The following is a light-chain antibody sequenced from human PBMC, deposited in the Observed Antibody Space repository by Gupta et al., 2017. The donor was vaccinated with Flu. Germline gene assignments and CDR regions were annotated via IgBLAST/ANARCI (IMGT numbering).Light chain of an antibody. CDR1: QGIRND. V-gene: IGKV1-6*01. CDR3: LQDYNYPRT. J-gene: IGKJ1*01. Sequence: AIQMTQSPSSLSASVGDRVTITCRASQGIRNDLGWYQQKPGKAPKLLISGASTLQSGVPSRFSGSGSGTDFTLTISSLQPEDFATYYCLQDYNYPRTFGQGTXVEIK. CDR2: GAS.